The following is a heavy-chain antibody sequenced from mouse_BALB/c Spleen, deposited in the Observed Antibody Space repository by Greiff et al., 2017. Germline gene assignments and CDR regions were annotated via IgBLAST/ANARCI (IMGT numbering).Heavy chain of an antibody. D-gene: IGHD2-10*01. CDR2: IDPANGNT. V-gene: IGHV14-3*02. J-gene: IGHJ4*01. CDR1: GFNIKDTY. Sequence: GQLQQSGAELVKPGASVKLSCTASGFNIKDTYMHWVKQRPEQGLEWIGRIDPANGNTKYDPKFQGKATITADTSSNTAYLQLSSLTSEDTAVYYCARTYYGNYYAMDYWGQGTSVTVSS. CDR3: ARTYYGNYYAMDY.